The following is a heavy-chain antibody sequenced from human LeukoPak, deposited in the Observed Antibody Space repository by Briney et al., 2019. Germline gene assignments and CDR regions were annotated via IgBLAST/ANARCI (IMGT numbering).Heavy chain of an antibody. D-gene: IGHD4-11*01. CDR3: ARDQAYSFDY. V-gene: IGHV3-48*01. Sequence: GGSLRLSCSASGFTFSAYSMNWVRQAPEKGLEWVSYIGSSSSPIYYADSVKGRFTISRDNAKNSLYLQVDSLRAEDTAVYYCARDQAYSFDYWGQGTLVTVSS. CDR2: IGSSSSPI. J-gene: IGHJ4*02. CDR1: GFTFSAYS.